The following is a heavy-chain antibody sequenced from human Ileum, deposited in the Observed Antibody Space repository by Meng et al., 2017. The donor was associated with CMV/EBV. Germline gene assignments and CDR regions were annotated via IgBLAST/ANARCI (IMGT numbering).Heavy chain of an antibody. V-gene: IGHV4-31*02. CDR1: GGSLTSCTYY. CDR2: IYYSGST. J-gene: IGHJ4*02. D-gene: IGHD3-22*01. Sequence: SGGSLTSCTYYWCWIRQHPGKGLEWIGYIYYSGSTYCNPSLKSRVTISVDTSNNQFSLKLSSVTAADTAVYYCARDSATMMVRYIDYWGQGTLVTVSS. CDR3: ARDSATMMVRYIDY.